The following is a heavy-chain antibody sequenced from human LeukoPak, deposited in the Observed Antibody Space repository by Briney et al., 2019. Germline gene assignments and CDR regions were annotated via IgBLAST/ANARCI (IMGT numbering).Heavy chain of an antibody. V-gene: IGHV4-34*01. D-gene: IGHD1-26*01. Sequence: SETLSLTCAVYGGSFSGYYWSWIRQPPGKGLEWIGEINHSGSTNYNPYLKSRVTISVDTSKNQFSLKLSSVTAADTAVYYCARRLAGAIYYYYGMDVWGQGTTVTVSS. CDR1: GGSFSGYY. J-gene: IGHJ6*02. CDR3: ARRLAGAIYYYYGMDV. CDR2: INHSGST.